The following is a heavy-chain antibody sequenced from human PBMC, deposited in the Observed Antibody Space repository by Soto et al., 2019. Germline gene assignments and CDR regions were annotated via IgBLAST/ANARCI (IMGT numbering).Heavy chain of an antibody. CDR3: ARVWGGAFDI. J-gene: IGHJ3*02. D-gene: IGHD3-10*01. Sequence: SDTLSLTCTVSGASISSYYWRWIGQPPGKGLEWIGYIYYSGSTNYNPSLKSRVTISVDTSKNQFSLKLSSVTAADTAVYYCARVWGGAFDIWGQGTMVT. V-gene: IGHV4-59*07. CDR2: IYYSGST. CDR1: GASISSYY.